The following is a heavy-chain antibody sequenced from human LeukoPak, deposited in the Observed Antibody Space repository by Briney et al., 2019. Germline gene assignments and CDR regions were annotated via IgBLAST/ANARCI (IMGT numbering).Heavy chain of an antibody. CDR3: AKDTRVVVPAVNWFDP. CDR1: GLAFSLYT. Sequence: GGSLRLSCAASGLAFSLYTMNWVRQTPGKGLEWLSYISGGGSTIYYADSVKGRFSISRDNAKNSLYLQMNSLRAEDTAVYYCAKDTRVVVPAVNWFDPWGQGTLVTVSS. V-gene: IGHV3-48*01. J-gene: IGHJ5*02. D-gene: IGHD2-2*01. CDR2: ISGGGSTI.